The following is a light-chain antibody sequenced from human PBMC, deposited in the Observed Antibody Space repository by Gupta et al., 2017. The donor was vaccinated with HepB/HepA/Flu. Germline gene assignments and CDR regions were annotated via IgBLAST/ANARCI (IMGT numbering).Light chain of an antibody. CDR3: QQSTN. CDR2: DAS. J-gene: IGKJ5*01. CDR1: QNVGTS. Sequence: EIVLTQSPATLSLSPGERATLSCRASQNVGTSLAWYQQKPGQAPRLLIYDASNRATAIPARSSGSGSGTDFTLTFSSLEPEDFAVYYCQQSTNFGQGTRLEIK. V-gene: IGKV3-11*01.